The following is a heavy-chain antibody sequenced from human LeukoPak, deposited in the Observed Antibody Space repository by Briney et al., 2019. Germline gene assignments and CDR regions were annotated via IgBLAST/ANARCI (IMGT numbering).Heavy chain of an antibody. CDR1: GGSISSYY. CDR3: ARETYGDYVFYFDY. Sequence: TSETLSLTCTVSGGSISSYYWSWIRQPAGKGLEWIGRIYTSGSTNYNPSLKSRVTISVDTSKNQFSLRLSSVTAADTAVYYCARETYGDYVFYFDYWGQGTLVTVSS. D-gene: IGHD4-17*01. CDR2: IYTSGST. J-gene: IGHJ4*02. V-gene: IGHV4-4*07.